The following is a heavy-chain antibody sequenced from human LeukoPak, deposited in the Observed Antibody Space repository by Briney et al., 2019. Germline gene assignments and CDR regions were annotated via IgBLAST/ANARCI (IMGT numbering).Heavy chain of an antibody. J-gene: IGHJ4*02. CDR2: IKQDGSEK. Sequence: PGGSLRLSCAASGFTFSNYWMTWVRQAPGKGLERVANIKQDGSEKYYVDSVKGRFTISRDNATNSLYLQMNSLRAEDTAVYYCARAMHSWGQGTLVTVSS. CDR3: ARAMHS. V-gene: IGHV3-7*03. CDR1: GFTFSNYW.